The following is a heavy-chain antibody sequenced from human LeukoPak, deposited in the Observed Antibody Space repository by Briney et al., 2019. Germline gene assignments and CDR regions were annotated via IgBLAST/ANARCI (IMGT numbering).Heavy chain of an antibody. V-gene: IGHV3-53*01. CDR2: IYSSGNT. CDR3: ARVKDWYFDL. CDR1: GFTVSSNY. J-gene: IGHJ2*01. Sequence: QTGGSLRLSCAASGFTVSSNYMSWVRQAPGKGPEWVSVIYSSGNTYYADSVKGRFTVSRDNSKNTVYLQINSLRAEDTAVYYCARVKDWYFDLWGRGTVVTVSS.